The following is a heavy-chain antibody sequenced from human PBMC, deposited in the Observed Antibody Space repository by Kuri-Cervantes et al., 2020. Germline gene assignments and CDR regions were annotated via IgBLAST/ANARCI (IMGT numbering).Heavy chain of an antibody. CDR1: GFTFSSYA. Sequence: GGSLRLSCAASGFTFSSYAMHWVRQAPGKGLEWVGRSRNKANSYATEYGASVKGRFIISRDESKNALDLQMNSLKTEDTAVYYCVREGVQMSTMLAFDIWGQGTMVTVSS. V-gene: IGHV3-72*01. CDR3: VREGVQMSTMLAFDI. CDR2: SRNKANSYAT. D-gene: IGHD5-24*01. J-gene: IGHJ3*02.